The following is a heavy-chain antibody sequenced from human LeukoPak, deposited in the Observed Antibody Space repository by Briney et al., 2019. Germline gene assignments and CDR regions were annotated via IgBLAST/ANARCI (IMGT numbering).Heavy chain of an antibody. Sequence: ASETLSLTCTVSGGSISSSSYYWGWIRQPPGKGLEWIGSIYYSGSTYYNPSLKSRVTISVDTSKNQFSLKLSSVTAADTAVYYCARKWGQWLVPTSVDYWGQGTLVTVSS. CDR2: IYYSGST. CDR1: GGSISSSSYY. J-gene: IGHJ4*02. CDR3: ARKWGQWLVPTSVDY. D-gene: IGHD6-19*01. V-gene: IGHV4-39*07.